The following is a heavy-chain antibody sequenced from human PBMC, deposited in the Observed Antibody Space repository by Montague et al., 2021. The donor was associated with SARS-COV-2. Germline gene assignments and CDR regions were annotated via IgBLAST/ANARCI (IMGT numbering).Heavy chain of an antibody. J-gene: IGHJ2*01. D-gene: IGHD5-18*01. CDR3: AKGGTAMVTTWYFDL. V-gene: IGHV3-23*01. CDR1: GFTFSSYA. CDR2: ISGSGGST. Sequence: SLRLSCAASGFTFSSYAMSWVRQAPGKGLEWVSAISGSGGSTYYADSVKGRFTISRDNSKNTPYLQMNSLRAEDTAVYYCAKGGTAMVTTWYFDLWGRGTLVTVSS.